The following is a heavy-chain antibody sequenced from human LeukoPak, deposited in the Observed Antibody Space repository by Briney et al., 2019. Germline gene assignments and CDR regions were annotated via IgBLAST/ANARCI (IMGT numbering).Heavy chain of an antibody. J-gene: IGHJ4*02. V-gene: IGHV3-53*01. CDR2: IYSGGST. CDR1: GFTVSSNY. D-gene: IGHD3-10*01. Sequence: GGSLRLSCAASGFTVSSNYMSWVRQAPGKGLEWVSVIYSGGSTYYADSVKGRFTISRDNSKNTLYLQMNSPRAEDTAVYYCATVWFGDLDVDYWGQGTLVTVSS. CDR3: ATVWFGDLDVDY.